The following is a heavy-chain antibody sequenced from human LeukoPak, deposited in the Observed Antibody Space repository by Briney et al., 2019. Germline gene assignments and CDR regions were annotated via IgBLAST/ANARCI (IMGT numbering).Heavy chain of an antibody. J-gene: IGHJ6*02. Sequence: PGRSLRLSCTASGFTFGDYAMSWVRQAPGKGLEWVGFIRSKAYGGTTEYAASVKVRFTISRDDSKSIAYLQMNSLKTEDTAVYYCTRGYCSSTSCYLRMDVWGQGTTVTVSS. CDR1: GFTFGDYA. CDR3: TRGYCSSTSCYLRMDV. V-gene: IGHV3-49*04. CDR2: IRSKAYGGTT. D-gene: IGHD2-2*01.